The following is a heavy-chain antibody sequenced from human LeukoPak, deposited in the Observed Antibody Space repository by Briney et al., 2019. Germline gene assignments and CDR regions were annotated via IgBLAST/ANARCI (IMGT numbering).Heavy chain of an antibody. V-gene: IGHV1-69*05. Sequence: ASVKVSCKASGGTFSSYAISWVRQAPGQGLEWMGGIIPIFGTANYAQKFQGRVTMTTDTSTSTAYMELRSLRSDDTAVYYCARDFRGYSYGFLDYYYYYYMDVWGKGTTVTVSS. CDR3: ARDFRGYSYGFLDYYYYYYMDV. J-gene: IGHJ6*03. CDR2: IIPIFGTA. CDR1: GGTFSSYA. D-gene: IGHD5-18*01.